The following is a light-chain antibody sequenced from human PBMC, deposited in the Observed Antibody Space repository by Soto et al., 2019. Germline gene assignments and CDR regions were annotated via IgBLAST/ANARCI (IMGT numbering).Light chain of an antibody. J-gene: IGKJ1*01. CDR3: QQYNRYQWT. CDR2: AAS. V-gene: IGKV1-16*01. Sequence: IQMTQSPSPLSASVAYRVTITWRASQDLNNCLNLFQHRPGKAPNPLIAAASTLQSGVPSRFSGSGSGTESTLTISGLRRDDFAPYFCQQYNRYQWTFGQGTTV. CDR1: QDLNNC.